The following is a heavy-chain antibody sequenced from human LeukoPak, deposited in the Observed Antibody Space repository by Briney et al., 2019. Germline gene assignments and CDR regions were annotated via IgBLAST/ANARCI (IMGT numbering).Heavy chain of an antibody. D-gene: IGHD6-19*01. Sequence: GGSLRLPCAASGFTFSSYGMHWVRQAPGKGLEWVAVIWYDGSNKYYADSVKGRFTISRDNSKNTLYLQMNSLRAEDTAVYYCAREDSSGTYGMDVWGQGTTVTVSS. J-gene: IGHJ6*02. CDR3: AREDSSGTYGMDV. CDR1: GFTFSSYG. V-gene: IGHV3-33*01. CDR2: IWYDGSNK.